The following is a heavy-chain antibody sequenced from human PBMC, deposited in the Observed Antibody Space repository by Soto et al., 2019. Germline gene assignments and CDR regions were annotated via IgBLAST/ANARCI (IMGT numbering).Heavy chain of an antibody. CDR1: GFSLSSYA. Sequence: QVQLVESGGGVVQPGGSLRLSCATSGFSLSSYAMHWVPQAPGKGLEWVTLMPYDVTKKYYADSVKGRFTISRGTSKNTLCLQFNTLRVEDTAVYYCAKDRRDRDFLKILGVVFWGRGVLIIVSS. V-gene: IGHV3-30*18. CDR2: MPYDVTKK. CDR3: AKDRRDRDFLKILGVVF. D-gene: IGHD3-9*01. J-gene: IGHJ4*02.